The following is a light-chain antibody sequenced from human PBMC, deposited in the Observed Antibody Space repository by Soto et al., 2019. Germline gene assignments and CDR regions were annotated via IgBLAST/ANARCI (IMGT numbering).Light chain of an antibody. Sequence: QSALTQPASVSGSPLQSISISCTGTSSDVGSYNSVSWYQQHPGKAPKLMIYEGSKRPSGVSDRFSGSKSGITASLTISGLQAEDEADYYCCSYAGNPYVFGTGTKVTVL. CDR3: CSYAGNPYV. V-gene: IGLV2-23*01. CDR1: SSDVGSYNS. CDR2: EGS. J-gene: IGLJ1*01.